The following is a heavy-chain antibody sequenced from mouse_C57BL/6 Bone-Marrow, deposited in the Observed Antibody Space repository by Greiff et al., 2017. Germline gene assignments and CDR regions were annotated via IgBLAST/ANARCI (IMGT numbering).Heavy chain of an antibody. CDR1: GYTFTSYW. Sequence: QLQQPGAELVMPGASVKLSCKASGYTFTSYWMHWVKQRPGQGLEWIGEIDPSDSYTNYNQKFKGKSTLTVDKSSSTAYMQLSSLTSEDSAVYYCARSVTTVVATNNWYFDVWGTGTTVTVSS. CDR2: IDPSDSYT. J-gene: IGHJ1*03. CDR3: ARSVTTVVATNNWYFDV. D-gene: IGHD1-1*01. V-gene: IGHV1-69*01.